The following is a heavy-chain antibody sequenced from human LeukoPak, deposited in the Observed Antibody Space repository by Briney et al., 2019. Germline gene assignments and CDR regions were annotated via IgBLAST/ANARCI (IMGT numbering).Heavy chain of an antibody. CDR1: GGSISSYY. J-gene: IGHJ5*02. Sequence: KPSETLSLTCTVSGGSISSYYWSWIRQPPGKGLEWIGYIYYSGSTNYNPSLKSRVTISVDTSKNQFSLKLSSVTAAHTAVYYCARGLRYFDWLPRDYNWFDPWGQGTLVTVSS. CDR2: IYYSGST. CDR3: ARGLRYFDWLPRDYNWFDP. V-gene: IGHV4-59*01. D-gene: IGHD3-9*01.